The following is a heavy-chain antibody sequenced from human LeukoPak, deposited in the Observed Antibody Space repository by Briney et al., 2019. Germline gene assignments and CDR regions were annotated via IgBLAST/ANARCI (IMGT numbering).Heavy chain of an antibody. D-gene: IGHD2-21*01. J-gene: IGHJ1*01. V-gene: IGHV1-69*05. CDR3: ARVGDRYFQH. CDR1: GGTFSSYA. CDR2: IIPIFGTA. Sequence: SVKVPCKASGGTFSSYAISWVRQAPGQGLEWMGGIIPIFGTANYAQKFQGRVTITTDESTSTAYVELSSLRSEDTAVYYCARVGDRYFQHWGQGTLVTVSS.